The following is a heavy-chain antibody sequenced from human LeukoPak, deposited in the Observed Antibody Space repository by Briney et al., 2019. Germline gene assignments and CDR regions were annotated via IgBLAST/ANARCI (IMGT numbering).Heavy chain of an antibody. CDR2: IYTSGST. CDR1: GGSISSYY. CDR3: ARAVVVPAADYFDY. V-gene: IGHV4-4*07. Sequence: SETLSLTCTVSGGSISSYYWSWIRQPAGKGLEWIGRIYTSGSTNYNPSLKSRVTMSVDTSKNQFSLKLNSVTAADTAVYYCARAVVVPAADYFDYWGQGTLVTVSS. D-gene: IGHD2-2*01. J-gene: IGHJ4*02.